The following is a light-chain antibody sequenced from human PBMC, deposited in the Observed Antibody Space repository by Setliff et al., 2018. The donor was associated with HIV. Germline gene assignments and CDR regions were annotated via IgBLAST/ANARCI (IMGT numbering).Light chain of an antibody. V-gene: IGLV2-14*01. CDR1: SNDIGAYNY. J-gene: IGLJ1*01. CDR2: EVN. CDR3: TSYTHINSYV. Sequence: ALAQPASVSGYPGQSITISCNGTSNDIGAYNYVSWYQQHPDRAPKLMIYEVNNQPSGVSNRVSGSKSGNTASLTLSGLQPEAEADYYCTSYTHINSYVFGPGTQFTVL.